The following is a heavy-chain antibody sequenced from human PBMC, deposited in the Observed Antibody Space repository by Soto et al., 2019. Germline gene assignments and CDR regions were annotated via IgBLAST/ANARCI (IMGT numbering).Heavy chain of an antibody. CDR2: IDNNGVT. Sequence: SETLSLTCIVSGGSVYSNGHYWGWIRQPPGKGLEWIGSIDNNGVTNYNSSLKSRVTISRDTSKNQFSLRLTSVTAADTAVYYCGKILVGATGHTDADSWGPGTLVTVS. J-gene: IGHJ4*02. D-gene: IGHD2-15*01. V-gene: IGHV4-39*01. CDR1: GGSVYSNGHY. CDR3: GKILVGATGHTDADS.